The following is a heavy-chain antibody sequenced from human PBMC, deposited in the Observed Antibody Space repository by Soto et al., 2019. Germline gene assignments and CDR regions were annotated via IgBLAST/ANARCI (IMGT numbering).Heavy chain of an antibody. D-gene: IGHD5-12*01. Sequence: GGSLRLSCAASGFTFSDYYMSWIRQAPGKGLEWVSYISSSGSTIYYADSVKGRFTISRDNAKNSLYLQMNSLRAEDTAVYYCARDEDSGYVSHYYCMDVWGKGTTVTVSS. CDR3: ARDEDSGYVSHYYCMDV. V-gene: IGHV3-11*01. CDR2: ISSSGSTI. CDR1: GFTFSDYY. J-gene: IGHJ6*03.